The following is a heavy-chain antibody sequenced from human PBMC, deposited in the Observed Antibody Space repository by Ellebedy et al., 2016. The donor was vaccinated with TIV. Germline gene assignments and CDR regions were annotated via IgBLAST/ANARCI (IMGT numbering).Heavy chain of an antibody. V-gene: IGHV1-3*01. D-gene: IGHD2-15*01. CDR1: GYTFTQYA. J-gene: IGHJ5*02. CDR2: INVADGKT. Sequence: AASVKVSCKASGYTFTQYAIHWLRQARGQGLEWLGWINVADGKTKILQKVQDRVTLTRDTSANTAYMHLSGLTSEDSGIYYCAREALGYCSGGSCTNSWFDPWGQGTLVTVSS. CDR3: AREALGYCSGGSCTNSWFDP.